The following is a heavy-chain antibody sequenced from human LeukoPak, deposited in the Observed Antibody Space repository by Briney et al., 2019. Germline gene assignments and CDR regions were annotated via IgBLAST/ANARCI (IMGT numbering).Heavy chain of an antibody. CDR2: IIPIFGTA. V-gene: IGHV1-69*13. CDR3: AASGYSYGRYYFDY. D-gene: IGHD5-18*01. Sequence: ASVKVSCKASGGTFSSYAISWVRQPPGQGLEWMGGIIPIFGTANYAQKFQGRVTITADESTSTAYMELSSLRSEDTAVYYCAASGYSYGRYYFDYWGQGTLVTVSS. J-gene: IGHJ4*02. CDR1: GGTFSSYA.